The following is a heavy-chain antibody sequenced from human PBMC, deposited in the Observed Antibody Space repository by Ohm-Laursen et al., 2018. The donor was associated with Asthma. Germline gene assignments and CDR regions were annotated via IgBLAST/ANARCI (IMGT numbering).Heavy chain of an antibody. J-gene: IGHJ4*02. CDR2: IWYGGSNK. CDR1: GFTFSNAW. Sequence: SLRLSCAASGFTFSNAWMSWVRQAPGKGLEFVAVIWYGGSNKYYADSVKGRFTISRDIAKNTLYLEMNSLRAEDTAVYYCARDRGGDRSFDYWGQGTLVTVSS. D-gene: IGHD2-21*02. CDR3: ARDRGGDRSFDY. V-gene: IGHV3-33*08.